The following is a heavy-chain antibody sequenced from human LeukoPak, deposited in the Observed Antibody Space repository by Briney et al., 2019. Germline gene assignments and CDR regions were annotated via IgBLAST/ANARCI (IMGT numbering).Heavy chain of an antibody. V-gene: IGHV3-23*01. CDR1: GFTFSSYA. J-gene: IGHJ4*02. CDR2: ISGSGGST. Sequence: GGSLRLSCAASGFTFSSYAMSWVRQAPGKGLEWVSAISGSGGSTYYADSVKGRFTISRDNSKNTLYLQMNSLRAEDTAVYYCAKGGTGYSSGWYFDYWGQGTLVTVSS. CDR3: AKGGTGYSSGWYFDY. D-gene: IGHD6-19*01.